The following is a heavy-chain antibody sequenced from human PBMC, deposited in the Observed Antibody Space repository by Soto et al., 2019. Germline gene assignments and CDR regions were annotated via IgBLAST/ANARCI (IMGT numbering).Heavy chain of an antibody. D-gene: IGHD1-1*01. CDR3: ARVERGNATTVVDAFDI. CDR2: MSHSGGT. V-gene: IGHV4-34*01. J-gene: IGHJ3*02. Sequence: QVQLQQWGAGLLKPSETLSLTCAVYGGSVNSGNYYWSWIRQPPGKGLEWIGEMSHSGGTHFNPSLNGRVTISVDTSKNQFSLKMSSVTAADTAVYYCARVERGNATTVVDAFDIWGPGTLVTVSS. CDR1: GGSVNSGNYY.